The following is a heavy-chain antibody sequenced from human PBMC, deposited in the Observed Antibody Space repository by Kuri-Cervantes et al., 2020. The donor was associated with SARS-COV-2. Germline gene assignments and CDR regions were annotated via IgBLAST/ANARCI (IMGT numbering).Heavy chain of an antibody. CDR3: VRDGGDWKFDD. CDR1: GFTFSGHW. CDR2: INPDGSYT. V-gene: IGHV3-74*01. J-gene: IGHJ4*02. Sequence: GGSLRLSCAASGFTFSGHWIHWVRQAPGKGLVWVSRINPDGSYTNNAVSVKVRFTLSRDNAKNMMCLQMNSLRAVDTVVYYSVRDGGDWKFDDWGQGTLVTVSS. D-gene: IGHD1-1*01.